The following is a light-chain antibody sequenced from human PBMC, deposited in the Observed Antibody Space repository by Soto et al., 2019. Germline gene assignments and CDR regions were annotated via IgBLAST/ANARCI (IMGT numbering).Light chain of an antibody. CDR1: SSDVGGYNY. CDR3: CSYAGSYTWV. CDR2: DVN. Sequence: QSALTQPRSVSGSPGQSVTISCTGTSSDVGGYNYVSWYQHHPGKVPKLMIYDVNKRPSGVPDRFSGSKSGNTASLTISGLQAEDEADYYCCSYAGSYTWVFGGGTKVTVL. V-gene: IGLV2-11*01. J-gene: IGLJ3*02.